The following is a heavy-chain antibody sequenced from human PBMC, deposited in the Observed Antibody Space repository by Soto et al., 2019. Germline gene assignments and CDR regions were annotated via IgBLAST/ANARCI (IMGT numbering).Heavy chain of an antibody. CDR1: GFTFSSYW. D-gene: IGHD4-17*01. CDR3: AMTTVTRFYSSYYYMDV. J-gene: IGHJ6*03. CDR2: IKQDGSEK. Sequence: GGSLRLSCAASGFTFSSYWMSWVRQAPGKGLEWVANIKQDGSEKYYVDSVKGRFTISRDNAKNSLYLQMNSLRAEDTAVYYCAMTTVTRFYSSYYYMDVWGKGTTVTV. V-gene: IGHV3-7*01.